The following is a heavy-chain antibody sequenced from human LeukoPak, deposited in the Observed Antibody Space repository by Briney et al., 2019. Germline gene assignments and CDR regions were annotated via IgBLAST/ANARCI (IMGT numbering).Heavy chain of an antibody. CDR1: GYTFTSYA. Sequence: GASVKVSCKASGYTFTSYAMHWVRQAPGQRLEWMGWMNPNSGNTGYAQKFQGRVTMTRNTSISTAYMELSSLRSEDTAVYYCARPHCSSTDCHPPEWFDPWGQGTLVTVSS. J-gene: IGHJ5*02. V-gene: IGHV1-8*02. CDR3: ARPHCSSTDCHPPEWFDP. CDR2: MNPNSGNT. D-gene: IGHD2-2*01.